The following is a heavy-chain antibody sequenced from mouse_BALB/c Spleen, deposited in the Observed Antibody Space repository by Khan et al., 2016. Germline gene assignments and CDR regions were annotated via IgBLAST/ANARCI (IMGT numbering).Heavy chain of an antibody. CDR1: GYTFTSYW. Sequence: QVQLKESGAELTRPGASVKLSCKASGYTFTSYWMQWVKQRPGQGLEWIGAIYPGDGDTRYPQKFKGKATLTGDQSSSTAYMQLRSLASEDSAVDYGARRAARATVFAYWGQGTLVTVAA. D-gene: IGHD3-1*01. CDR3: ARRAARATVFAY. CDR2: IYPGDGDT. V-gene: IGHV1-87*01. J-gene: IGHJ3*01.